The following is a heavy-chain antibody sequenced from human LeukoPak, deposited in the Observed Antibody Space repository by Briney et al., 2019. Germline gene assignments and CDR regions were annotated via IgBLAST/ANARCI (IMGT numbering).Heavy chain of an antibody. Sequence: GGSLRLSCAASGFTFSSYWMSWVRQAPGKGLEWVANIKQDGSEKYYVDSVKGRFTISRDNAKNSLYLQMNSLRAGDTAVYYCARAYYDSSGAFDIWGQGTMVTVSS. J-gene: IGHJ3*02. CDR3: ARAYYDSSGAFDI. CDR2: IKQDGSEK. V-gene: IGHV3-7*01. D-gene: IGHD3-22*01. CDR1: GFTFSSYW.